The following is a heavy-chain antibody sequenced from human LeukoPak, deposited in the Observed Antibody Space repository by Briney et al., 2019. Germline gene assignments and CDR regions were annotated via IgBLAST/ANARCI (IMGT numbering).Heavy chain of an antibody. V-gene: IGHV4-34*01. D-gene: IGHD5-12*01. CDR2: INHSGST. CDR3: ARGTRLRPLRYYFDY. J-gene: IGHJ4*02. Sequence: SETLSLTCAVYGGSFSGYYWSWIRQPPGKGLEWIGEINHSGSTNYNPSLKSRVTISVDTSKNQFSLKLSSVTAADTAVYYCARGTRLRPLRYYFDYWGQGTLVTVSS. CDR1: GGSFSGYY.